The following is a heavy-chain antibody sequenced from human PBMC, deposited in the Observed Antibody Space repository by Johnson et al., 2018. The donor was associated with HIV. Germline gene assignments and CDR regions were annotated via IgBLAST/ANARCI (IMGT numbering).Heavy chain of an antibody. Sequence: VQLVETGGVLIQPGGSLRLSCAASGFTVSSNYMSWVRQAPGQGLEWVSVIYSGGSTYYADSVKGRFTISRDNSKNTLYLQMNSLRAEDTAVYYCARDVRMDKAFDIWGQGTMVTVSS. J-gene: IGHJ3*02. CDR3: ARDVRMDKAFDI. V-gene: IGHV3-53*02. CDR2: IYSGGST. D-gene: IGHD2-15*01. CDR1: GFTVSSNY.